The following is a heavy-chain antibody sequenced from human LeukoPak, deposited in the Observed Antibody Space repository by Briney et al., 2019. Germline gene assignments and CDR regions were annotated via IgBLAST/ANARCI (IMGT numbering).Heavy chain of an antibody. CDR2: IYSGGSI. CDR1: GFTVSSNY. V-gene: IGHV3-53*01. Sequence: GGSLRLSCAASGFTVSSNYMSWVRQAPGKGLEWVSVIYSGGSIYYADSVKGRFTISRDNAKNSLYLQMNSLRAEDTAVYYCARVRITMVRARAYGMDVWGQGTTVTVSS. CDR3: ARVRITMVRARAYGMDV. J-gene: IGHJ6*02. D-gene: IGHD3-10*01.